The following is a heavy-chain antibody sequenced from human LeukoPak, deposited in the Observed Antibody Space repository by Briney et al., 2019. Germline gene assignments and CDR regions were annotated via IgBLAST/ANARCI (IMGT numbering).Heavy chain of an antibody. Sequence: PGGSLRLSCAASGLSFSSCDMHWVRHITGKGLEWVSVIGTAGDSLYAGSARGRFTISRENAKNSLYPQMNSLRAGDTAVYYCARSVAGSSWFDPWGQGTLVTVSS. D-gene: IGHD6-19*01. CDR2: IGTAGDS. V-gene: IGHV3-13*01. J-gene: IGHJ5*02. CDR1: GLSFSSCD. CDR3: ARSVAGSSWFDP.